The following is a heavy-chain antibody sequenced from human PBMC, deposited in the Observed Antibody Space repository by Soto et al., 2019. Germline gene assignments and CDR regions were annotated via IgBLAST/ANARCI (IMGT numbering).Heavy chain of an antibody. CDR2: VNPIVGMS. CDR1: GGTFNSYT. CDR3: ATSYGSGSAHFDY. Sequence: QVQLVQSGAEVKKPGSSVKVSCTASGGTFNSYTIHWVRQAPGQGLEWVGRVNPIVGMSNSAQKCQGRVTITADKSTSKAYMDLTSLKSEDTAVYYCATSYGSGSAHFDYWGQGTLVTVSS. V-gene: IGHV1-69*02. J-gene: IGHJ4*02. D-gene: IGHD3-10*01.